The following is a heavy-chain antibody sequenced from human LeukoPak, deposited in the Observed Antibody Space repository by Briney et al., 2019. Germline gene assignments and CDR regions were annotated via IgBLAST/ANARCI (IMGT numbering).Heavy chain of an antibody. CDR2: IYTSGST. J-gene: IGHJ4*02. Sequence: SETLSLTCTVSGGSISSYYWSWLRQPAGKGLEWIGRIYTSGSTNYNPSLKSRVTMSVDTSKNRFSLKLSSVTAADTAVYYCARDGYYYDSSGYYRFDYWGQGTLVTVSS. CDR1: GGSISSYY. V-gene: IGHV4-4*07. CDR3: ARDGYYYDSSGYYRFDY. D-gene: IGHD3-22*01.